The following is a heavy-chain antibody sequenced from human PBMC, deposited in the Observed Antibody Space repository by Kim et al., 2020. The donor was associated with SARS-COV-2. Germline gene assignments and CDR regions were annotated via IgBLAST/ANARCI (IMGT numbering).Heavy chain of an antibody. D-gene: IGHD1-26*01. CDR3: ASSNGRVGSAFDI. Sequence: GGSLRLSYAASGFTFSSYWMSWVRQAPGKGLEWVANIKQDGSEKYYVDSVKGRFTISRDNAKNSLYLQMNSLRAEDTAVYYCASSNGRVGSAFDIWGQGTMVTVSS. CDR2: IKQDGSEK. CDR1: GFTFSSYW. V-gene: IGHV3-7*01. J-gene: IGHJ3*02.